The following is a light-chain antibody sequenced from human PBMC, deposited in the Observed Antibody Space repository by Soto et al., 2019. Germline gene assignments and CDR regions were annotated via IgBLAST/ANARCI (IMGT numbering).Light chain of an antibody. CDR3: QPYNSYSRT. CDR1: ESIINF. Sequence: DIQMTQSPATLSSSLGDRVTITCRASESIINFLAWYQQKPGKAPKLLIYRASSLESGVPSRFSGSGSGTDFTLTISSLQPDDFATYYCQPYNSYSRTFGQGTKVDI. J-gene: IGKJ1*01. CDR2: RAS. V-gene: IGKV1-5*03.